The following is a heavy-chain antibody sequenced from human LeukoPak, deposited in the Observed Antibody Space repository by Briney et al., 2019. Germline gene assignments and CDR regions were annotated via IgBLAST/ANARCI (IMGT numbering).Heavy chain of an antibody. J-gene: IGHJ4*02. CDR2: INHSEST. V-gene: IGHV4-34*01. D-gene: IGHD3-22*01. CDR1: GGSLSGYY. Sequence: PSETLSLTCAVYGGSLSGYYWSWIRQPPGKGLEWIGEINHSESTNYNPSLKSRVTISVDTSKNQFSLKLSSVTAADTAVYYCARGEDDSSGYYYFWGQGTLVTVSS. CDR3: ARGEDDSSGYYYF.